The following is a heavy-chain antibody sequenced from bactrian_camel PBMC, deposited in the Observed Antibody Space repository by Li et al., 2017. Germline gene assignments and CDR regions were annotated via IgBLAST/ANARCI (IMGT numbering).Heavy chain of an antibody. CDR3: TRMWRTDYTVFDG. CDR1: GFTFSSYD. V-gene: IGHV3S40*01. J-gene: IGHJ4*01. D-gene: IGHD2*01. CDR2: INGGDGT. Sequence: VQLVESGGGLVQAGGSLRLSCTASGFTFSSYDMSWVRQAPGKGLEWVSAINGGDGTNYAESVRGRFTIYRDNAKNTVYLQMNSLKLEDTAVYFCTRMWRTDYTVFDGWGQGTQVTVS.